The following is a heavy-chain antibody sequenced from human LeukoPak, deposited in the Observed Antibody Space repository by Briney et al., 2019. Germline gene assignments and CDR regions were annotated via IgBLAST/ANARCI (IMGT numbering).Heavy chain of an antibody. V-gene: IGHV3-11*03. CDR2: ISRSSSFT. Sequence: GSLSLSCAASGFTFSDYYMSWIRQAPGKGLEWVSYISRSSSFTNYADSVKGRFTISRDNVKNSVYLQMNSLSAKDTAVYYCARFDSGSHGVFDSWGQGTLVTVSS. J-gene: IGHJ4*02. CDR1: GFTFSDYY. CDR3: ARFDSGSHGVFDS. D-gene: IGHD3-10*01.